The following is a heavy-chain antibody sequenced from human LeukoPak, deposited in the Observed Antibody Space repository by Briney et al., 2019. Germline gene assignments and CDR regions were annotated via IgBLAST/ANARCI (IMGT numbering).Heavy chain of an antibody. CDR2: INHSVST. CDR3: ANREGY. Sequence: SETLSLTCAVYGGSFSGYYWSWIRQPPGKGLEWIGEINHSVSTNYNPSLKSRVTISVDTSKNQFSLKLSSVTAADTAVYYCANREGYWGQGTLVTVSS. V-gene: IGHV4-34*01. J-gene: IGHJ4*02. CDR1: GGSFSGYY. D-gene: IGHD1-26*01.